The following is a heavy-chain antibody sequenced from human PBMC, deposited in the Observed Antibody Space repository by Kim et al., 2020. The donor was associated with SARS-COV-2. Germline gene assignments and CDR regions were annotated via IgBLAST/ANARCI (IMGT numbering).Heavy chain of an antibody. Sequence: GGSLRLSCAASGFTFSSYAMSWVRQAPGKGLEWVSAISGSGGSTYYADSVKGRFTISRDNSKNTLYLQMNSLRAEDTAVYYCAKATPNYYSSSWLDAFDIWGQGTMVTVSS. CDR2: ISGSGGST. CDR1: GFTFSSYA. J-gene: IGHJ3*02. CDR3: AKATPNYYSSSWLDAFDI. V-gene: IGHV3-23*01. D-gene: IGHD6-13*01.